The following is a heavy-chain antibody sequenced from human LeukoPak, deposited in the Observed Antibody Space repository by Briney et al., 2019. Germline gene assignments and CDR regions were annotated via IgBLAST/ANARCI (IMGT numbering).Heavy chain of an antibody. Sequence: ASVKVSCKAPGGTFSSYAISWVRQAPGQGLEWMGGIIPIFGTANYAQKFQGRVTITADESTSTAYMELSSLRSEDTAVYYCARDLYYGDYYFDYWGQGTLVTVSS. J-gene: IGHJ4*02. CDR3: ARDLYYGDYYFDY. CDR1: GGTFSSYA. CDR2: IIPIFGTA. D-gene: IGHD4-17*01. V-gene: IGHV1-69*13.